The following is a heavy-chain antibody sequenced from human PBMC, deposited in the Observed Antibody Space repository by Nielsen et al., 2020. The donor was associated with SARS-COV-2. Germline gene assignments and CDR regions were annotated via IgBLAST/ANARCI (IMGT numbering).Heavy chain of an antibody. CDR3: ARDGNDILTGYYDMDV. V-gene: IGHV3-30*03. Sequence: GESLKISCAASGFTFSSYGMHWVRQAPGKGLEWMAVISHDGSNKYYADSVKGRFTISRDNSKNTLYLQMNSLRAEDTAVYYCARDGNDILTGYYDMDVWGKGTTVTVSS. CDR2: ISHDGSNK. CDR1: GFTFSSYG. D-gene: IGHD3-9*01. J-gene: IGHJ6*03.